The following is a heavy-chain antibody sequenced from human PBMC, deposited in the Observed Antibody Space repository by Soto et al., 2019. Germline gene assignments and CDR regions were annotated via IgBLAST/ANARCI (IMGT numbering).Heavy chain of an antibody. J-gene: IGHJ4*02. CDR3: ARDDYTPSGLDY. CDR2: VYYSGST. CDR1: GGSISNSYYY. Sequence: PSETLSLTCTVSGGSISNSYYYWGWIRQPPGKGLEWIGSVYYSGSTYYNPSLKSRVTISVHTSKNQFSLNTSSVTAADTSLYYCARDDYTPSGLDYWGQGTLVTVSS. V-gene: IGHV4-39*02. D-gene: IGHD2-15*01.